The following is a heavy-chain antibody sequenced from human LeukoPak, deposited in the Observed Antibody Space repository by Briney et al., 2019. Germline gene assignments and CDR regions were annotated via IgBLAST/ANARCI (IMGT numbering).Heavy chain of an antibody. D-gene: IGHD2-2*01. V-gene: IGHV3-11*01. CDR2: ISSSGSTI. J-gene: IGHJ6*02. CDR1: GFTFSDYY. Sequence: GGSLRLSCAASGFTFSDYYMSWIRQAPGKGLEWVSYISSSGSTIYYADSVKGRFTISRDNAKNSLYLQMNSLRAEDTAVYYCARDLYCSSTSCYLGYYYYGMDVWGQGTTVTVSS. CDR3: ARDLYCSSTSCYLGYYYYGMDV.